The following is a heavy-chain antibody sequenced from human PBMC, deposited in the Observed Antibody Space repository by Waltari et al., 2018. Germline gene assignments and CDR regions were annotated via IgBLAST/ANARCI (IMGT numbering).Heavy chain of an antibody. Sequence: QVQLVQSGAEVKKPGASVKVPGKASGYTFTSYVTHWVRQATGQGLEWMGWMNPNSGNTGYAQKFQGRVTMTRNTSISTAYMELSSLRSEDTAVYYCARERGYSGRQIDYWGQGTLVTVSS. D-gene: IGHD5-12*01. CDR1: GYTFTSYV. CDR2: MNPNSGNT. J-gene: IGHJ4*02. CDR3: ARERGYSGRQIDY. V-gene: IGHV1-8*01.